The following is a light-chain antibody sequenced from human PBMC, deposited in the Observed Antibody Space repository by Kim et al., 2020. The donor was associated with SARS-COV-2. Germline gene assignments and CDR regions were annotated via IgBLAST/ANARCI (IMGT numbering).Light chain of an antibody. V-gene: IGLV3-1*01. Sequence: SYELTQPPSVSVSPGQTANITCSGDELGANLVWWYQQKPGQSPVQVISQDTKRPSGIPERFSGSNSGNTATLTITGTQPMDEADYYCQAWHTSTWVFGGGTQLTV. CDR3: QAWHTSTWV. CDR1: ELGANL. J-gene: IGLJ2*01. CDR2: QDT.